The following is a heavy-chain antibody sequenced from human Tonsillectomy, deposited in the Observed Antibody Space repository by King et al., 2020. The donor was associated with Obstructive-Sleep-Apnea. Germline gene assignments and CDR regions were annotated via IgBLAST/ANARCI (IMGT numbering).Heavy chain of an antibody. D-gene: IGHD3-9*01. V-gene: IGHV3-15*01. CDR2: VKSKTDGGTT. Sequence: VQLVQSGGGLVKPGGSLGLSCAASGFTFSNAWMSWVRQAPGKGLEWVGRVKSKTDGGTTDYAAPVKGRVTISRDDSKNTLYLQMNSLKTEDTAVDYCTRDYDILTGYYYGAFDIWGQGTMVTVSS. CDR3: TRDYDILTGYYYGAFDI. J-gene: IGHJ3*02. CDR1: GFTFSNAW.